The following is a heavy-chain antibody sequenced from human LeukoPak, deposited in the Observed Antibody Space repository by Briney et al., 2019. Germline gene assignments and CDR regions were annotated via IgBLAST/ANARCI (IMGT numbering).Heavy chain of an antibody. CDR1: GGSFSGYY. CDR3: ARPVAARGGSGWPQHIDY. D-gene: IGHD6-19*01. Sequence: SETLSLTCAVYGGSFSGYYWSWIRQPPGKGLEWIGEINHSGSTNYNPSLKSRVTISVDTSKNQFSLKLTSVTTADTAVYYCARPVAARGGSGWPQHIDYWGQGTLVSVSS. J-gene: IGHJ4*02. V-gene: IGHV4-34*01. CDR2: INHSGST.